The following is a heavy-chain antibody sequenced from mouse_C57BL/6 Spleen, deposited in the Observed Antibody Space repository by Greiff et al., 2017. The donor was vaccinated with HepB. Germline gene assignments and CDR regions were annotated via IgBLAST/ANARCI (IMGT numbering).Heavy chain of an antibody. CDR3: ARELGREYFDY. V-gene: IGHV5-4*01. J-gene: IGHJ2*01. CDR1: GFTFSSYA. Sequence: EVKLQESGGGLVKPGGSLKLSCAASGFTFSSYAMSWVRQTPEKRLEWVATISDGGSYTYYPDNVKGRFTISRDNAKNNLYLQMSHLKSEDTAMYYCARELGREYFDYWGQGTTLTVSS. CDR2: ISDGGSYT. D-gene: IGHD4-1*01.